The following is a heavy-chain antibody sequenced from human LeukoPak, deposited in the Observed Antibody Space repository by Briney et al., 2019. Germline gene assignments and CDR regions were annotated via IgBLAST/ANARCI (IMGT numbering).Heavy chain of an antibody. Sequence: GGPLRLFCAPSGFTFSDYYMRWMRHAPGKGLVWVSYISSSGSTIYYADSVKGRFTISRDNAKNSLYLQMNSLRAEDTAVYYCARLATIFGVVMDYYYYYMDVWGKGTTVTVSS. J-gene: IGHJ6*03. V-gene: IGHV3-11*01. CDR1: GFTFSDYY. CDR3: ARLATIFGVVMDYYYYYMDV. CDR2: ISSSGSTI. D-gene: IGHD3-3*01.